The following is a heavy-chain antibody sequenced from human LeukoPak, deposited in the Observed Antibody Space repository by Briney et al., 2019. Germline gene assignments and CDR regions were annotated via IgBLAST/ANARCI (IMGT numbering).Heavy chain of an antibody. D-gene: IGHD1-26*01. CDR3: ARGGYGASTPYYMDV. J-gene: IGHJ6*03. CDR1: GFTFSNYA. V-gene: IGHV3-64*01. Sequence: GGSLRLSCAASGFTFSNYAMNWVRQAPGKGLEYVSAISSNGGSTYYANSVKGRSTISRDNSKNTLYLQMGSLRAEDMAVYYCARGGYGASTPYYMDVWGKGTTVTISS. CDR2: ISSNGGST.